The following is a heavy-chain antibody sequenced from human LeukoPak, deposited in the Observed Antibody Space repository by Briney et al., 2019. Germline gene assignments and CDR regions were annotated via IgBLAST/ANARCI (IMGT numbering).Heavy chain of an antibody. Sequence: ASVKVSCKASGYTFTGYYMHWVRQAPGQGLEWMGWINPNSGGTNYAQKFQGRVTMTRDTSISTAYMELSRPRSDDTAVYYCARGWQWEPYFSDYWGQGTLVTVSS. J-gene: IGHJ4*02. CDR2: INPNSGGT. CDR1: GYTFTGYY. V-gene: IGHV1-2*02. D-gene: IGHD1-26*01. CDR3: ARGWQWEPYFSDY.